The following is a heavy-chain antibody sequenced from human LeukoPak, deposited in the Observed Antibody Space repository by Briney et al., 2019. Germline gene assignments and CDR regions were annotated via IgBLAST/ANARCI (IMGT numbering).Heavy chain of an antibody. Sequence: GGSLRLSCAASGFTFSSYAMHWVRQAPGKRLEWVAVISYDGSNKYYADSVKGRFTISRDNSKNTLYLQMNSLRAEDTAVYYCARDRGDYAYTHFDYWGQGTLVTVSS. CDR2: ISYDGSNK. CDR1: GFTFSSYA. V-gene: IGHV3-30*04. CDR3: ARDRGDYAYTHFDY. D-gene: IGHD4-17*01. J-gene: IGHJ4*02.